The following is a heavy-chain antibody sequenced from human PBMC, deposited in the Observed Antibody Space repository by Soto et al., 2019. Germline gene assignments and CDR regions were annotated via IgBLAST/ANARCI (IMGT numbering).Heavy chain of an antibody. CDR1: ESTVSRDW. CDR3: SGGVGDAF. J-gene: IGHJ4*02. V-gene: IGHV3-7*04. Sequence: EVHLVESGGGLVQTGGSLRLSCAIFESTVSRDWMNWVRQAPGKGLEWVAHINQDGSEKYYVDSVKGRFTISRDNAKKSRWLQMNGLRPGDTAVYYCSGGVGDAFWGQGTLVTVSS. CDR2: INQDGSEK. D-gene: IGHD1-26*01.